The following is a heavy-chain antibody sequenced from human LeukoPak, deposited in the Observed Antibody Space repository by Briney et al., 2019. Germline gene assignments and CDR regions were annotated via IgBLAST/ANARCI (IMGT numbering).Heavy chain of an antibody. CDR1: GGSISSGGYY. CDR2: IYYSGST. J-gene: IGHJ4*02. D-gene: IGHD3-3*01. Sequence: SETLSLTCTVSGGSISSGGYYWSWIRQHPGKGLEWIGYIYYSGSTYYNPSLKSRVTISVDTSKNQFSLELSSVTAADTAVYYCASSTIFGVNIWPSWGYFDNWGQGTLVTVSS. CDR3: ASSTIFGVNIWPSWGYFDN. V-gene: IGHV4-31*03.